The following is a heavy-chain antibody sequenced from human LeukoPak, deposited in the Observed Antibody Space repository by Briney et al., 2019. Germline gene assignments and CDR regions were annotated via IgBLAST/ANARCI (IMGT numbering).Heavy chain of an antibody. CDR3: ASHERGGLSFDY. D-gene: IGHD1-1*01. V-gene: IGHV4-39*01. Sequence: PSETLSLTCTVSGGSISSSSYYWGWIRQPPGKGVEWIGRMYYIGSPYYNPSLKSRVTISVDTSKNQFSLKLSSVTAADTAVYYCASHERGGLSFDYWGQGTLVTVSS. J-gene: IGHJ4*02. CDR2: MYYIGSP. CDR1: GGSISSSSYY.